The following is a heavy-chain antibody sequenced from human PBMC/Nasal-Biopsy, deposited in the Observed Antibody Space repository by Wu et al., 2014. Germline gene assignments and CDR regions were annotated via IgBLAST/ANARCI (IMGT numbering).Heavy chain of an antibody. V-gene: IGHV4-59*04. D-gene: IGHD5-12*01. CDR2: T. CDR3: AGGYSGYEWGNAFDI. J-gene: IGHJ3*02. Sequence: TYYNPSLKSRVSISVDTSKNQFSLKLNSVTAADTAMYYCAGGYSGYEWGNAFDIWGQGTRVTVSS.